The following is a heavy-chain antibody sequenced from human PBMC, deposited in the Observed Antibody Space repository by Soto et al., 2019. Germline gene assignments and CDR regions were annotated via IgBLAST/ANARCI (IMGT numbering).Heavy chain of an antibody. CDR1: GGSISTYY. CDR3: ARDAGYQLTGALDI. Sequence: QVQVQESGPGLVKPSETLSLTCTVSGGSISTYYWSWIRQPPGKGLEWIGYVTYSGGPTYNPSLKSRVTISGGTSKKFSLTLTSGTAADTAVYYCARDAGYQLTGALDIWGQGTMVTVAS. CDR2: VTYSGGP. D-gene: IGHD2-2*01. V-gene: IGHV4-59*01. J-gene: IGHJ3*02.